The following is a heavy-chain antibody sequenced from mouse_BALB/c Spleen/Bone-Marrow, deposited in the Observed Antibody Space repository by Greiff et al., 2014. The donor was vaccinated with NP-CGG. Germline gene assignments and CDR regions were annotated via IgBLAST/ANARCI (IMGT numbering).Heavy chain of an antibody. Sequence: VQLQQPGPGLVKPSQSLSLTCTVTGYSITSDYAWNWIRQFPGNKLEWMGYISYSGNTSYNPSLKSRISITRDTSKNQFFLQLNSVTTEDTATYYCARYDYDGVDYWGQGTTLTVSS. CDR2: ISYSGNT. CDR3: ARYDYDGVDY. V-gene: IGHV3-2*02. J-gene: IGHJ2*01. CDR1: GYSITSDYA. D-gene: IGHD2-4*01.